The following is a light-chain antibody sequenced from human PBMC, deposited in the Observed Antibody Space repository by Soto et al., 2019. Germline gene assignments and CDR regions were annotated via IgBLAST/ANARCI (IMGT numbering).Light chain of an antibody. CDR2: RAS. Sequence: EIVMTQSPATLAVSPGDTATLSCRASQSLSGNLAWYQQNPGQAPRLLIFRASTRATGVPARFSGRGSGTDFTLTISGLQSEDFAVYYCQQYSNWPPWTFGPGTKVEIK. J-gene: IGKJ1*01. CDR3: QQYSNWPPWT. V-gene: IGKV3-15*01. CDR1: QSLSGN.